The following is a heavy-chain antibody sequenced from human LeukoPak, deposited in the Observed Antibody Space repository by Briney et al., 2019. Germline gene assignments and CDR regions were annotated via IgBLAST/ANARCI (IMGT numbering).Heavy chain of an antibody. CDR3: ARDCSGGSCYSEPD. V-gene: IGHV4-30-4*07. CDR2: IYYSGST. J-gene: IGHJ4*02. Sequence: PSQTLSLTCAVSGGSISSGGYSWSWIRQPPGKGLEWIGYIYYSGSTYYNPSLKSRVTISVDTSKNQFSLKLSSVTAADTAVYYCARDCSGGSCYSEPDWGQGTLVTVSS. CDR1: GGSISSGGYS. D-gene: IGHD2-15*01.